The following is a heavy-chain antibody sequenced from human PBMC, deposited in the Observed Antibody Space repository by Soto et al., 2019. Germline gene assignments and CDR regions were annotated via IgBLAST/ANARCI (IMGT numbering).Heavy chain of an antibody. CDR2: IYYSGST. D-gene: IGHD3-16*02. CDR3: ARGRSFRLVGVPLDS. V-gene: IGHV4-39*07. Sequence: SETLSLTCTVSGGSISSSSYYWGWIRQTPGKGLEWIGSIYYSGSTYYNPSLKRRVTISVDTSKNQFSLTLKSVTAADTAVYYCARGRSFRLVGVPLDSWGQGTLVTVSS. CDR1: GGSISSSSYY. J-gene: IGHJ4*02.